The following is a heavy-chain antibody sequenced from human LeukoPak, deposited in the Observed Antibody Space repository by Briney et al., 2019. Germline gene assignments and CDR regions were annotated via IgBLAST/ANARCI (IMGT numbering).Heavy chain of an antibody. CDR1: DGAISGYY. D-gene: IGHD6-13*01. Sequence: SETLSLTCTVSDGAISGYYWGWIRQPPGKAPDWIGHIHFGGSAIYNPSLTGRVTISVDTTKNHFSLKLTPVTAADTAVYYCARGYSTSWTYYYDYWGQGALVTVSS. V-gene: IGHV4-59*01. J-gene: IGHJ4*02. CDR2: IHFGGSA. CDR3: ARGYSTSWTYYYDY.